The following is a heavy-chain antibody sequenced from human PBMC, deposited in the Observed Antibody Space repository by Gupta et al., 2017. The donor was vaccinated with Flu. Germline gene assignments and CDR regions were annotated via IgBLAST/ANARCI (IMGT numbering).Heavy chain of an antibody. Sequence: VEWFGIIYYRGSTYYNPSLKSRVTISVDTSKNQFSLKLSSVTAADTAVYYCASPPSYYDCWSGYQAYWYFDLWGRGTLVTVSS. D-gene: IGHD3-3*01. CDR3: ASPPSYYDCWSGYQAYWYFDL. V-gene: IGHV4-39*01. CDR2: IYYRGST. J-gene: IGHJ2*01.